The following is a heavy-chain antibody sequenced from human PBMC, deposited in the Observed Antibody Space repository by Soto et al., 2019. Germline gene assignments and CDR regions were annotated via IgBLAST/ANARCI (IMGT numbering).Heavy chain of an antibody. V-gene: IGHV3-30*18. CDR3: AKGSLDYFDSGRFYAPAFDH. CDR1: GFTFSSFA. CDR2: ISFDGRDI. D-gene: IGHD3-10*01. J-gene: IGHJ4*02. Sequence: QVQLVESGGGVVHPGTSLRLSCVTSGFTFSSFAMDWVRQAPGKGLEWGAAISFDGRDISYRESVKGRFTISRDKFKNTVYLQMNSLRPEDTAVYYCAKGSLDYFDSGRFYAPAFDHWGQGTLVTVSS.